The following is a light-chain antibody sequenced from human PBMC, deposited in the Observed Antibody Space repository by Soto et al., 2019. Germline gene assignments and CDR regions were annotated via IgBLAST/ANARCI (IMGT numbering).Light chain of an antibody. CDR1: QSVSGSY. V-gene: IGKV3-20*01. J-gene: IGKJ4*01. CDR2: GAS. CDR3: QQYGSSPLT. Sequence: EIVLTQSPGTLSLSPGERATLSCRASQSVSGSYLAWYQQRPGQAPRLLIYGASSRASGIPGRFTGSGSGTDFTLTISRLEPEDFAVYYCQQYGSSPLTFGGGTKVEIK.